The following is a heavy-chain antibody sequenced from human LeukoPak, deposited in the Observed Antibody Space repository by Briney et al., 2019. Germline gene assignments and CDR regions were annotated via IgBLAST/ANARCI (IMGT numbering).Heavy chain of an antibody. Sequence: ASVKVSCKVSGNSLIYLSMHWVRQAPGKGLEWMGGFDPEDGETIYAQKFQGRVTMTEDTSTDTAYMELSSLRSEDTAVYYCATMYYYGSGTRAAFDIWGQGTMVTVSS. CDR2: FDPEDGET. J-gene: IGHJ3*02. D-gene: IGHD3-10*01. V-gene: IGHV1-24*01. CDR3: ATMYYYGSGTRAAFDI. CDR1: GNSLIYLS.